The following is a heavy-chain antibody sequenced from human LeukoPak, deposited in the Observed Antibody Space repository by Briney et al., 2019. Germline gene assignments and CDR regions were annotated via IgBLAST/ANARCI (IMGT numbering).Heavy chain of an antibody. CDR3: TKNSMLSGWLFTIDY. D-gene: IGHD6-19*01. Sequence: PVTSLTLSCAVSVFGFSTYGMHWVRQAPHKGLECISFISHDSTKKFYSDSVRGRFTISRDNSENTLFLQMRNLRVEDTAVYYCTKNSMLSGWLFTIDYWGQGTLVTVSS. CDR1: VFGFSTYG. CDR2: ISHDSTKK. V-gene: IGHV3-33*05. J-gene: IGHJ4*02.